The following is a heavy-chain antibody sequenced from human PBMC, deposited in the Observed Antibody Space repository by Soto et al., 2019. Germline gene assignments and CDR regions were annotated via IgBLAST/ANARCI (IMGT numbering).Heavy chain of an antibody. D-gene: IGHD5-12*01. CDR3: ASQGRDGYTYYYYYGMDV. CDR2: IIPIFGTA. Sequence: QVQLVQSGAEVKKPGSSVKVSCKASGGTFSSYAISWVRQAPGQGLEWMGGIIPIFGTADYAQKFQGRVTIPADESTSTAYMELSSLRSEDTAVYYCASQGRDGYTYYYYYGMDVWGQGTTVTVSS. V-gene: IGHV1-69*12. CDR1: GGTFSSYA. J-gene: IGHJ6*02.